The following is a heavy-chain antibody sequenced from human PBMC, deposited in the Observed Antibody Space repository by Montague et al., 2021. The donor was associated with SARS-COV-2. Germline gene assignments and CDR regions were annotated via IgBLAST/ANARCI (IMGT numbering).Heavy chain of an antibody. Sequence: TLSLTCTVSGGSISSGGYYWSWIRQHPGKGLEWIGYIYYSGSTYYXXXLKSRVTISVDTSKNQFSLKLSSVTAADTAVYYCARASGKKTIFRVVISYIDVWGQGTPVTVSS. CDR3: ARASGKKTIFRVVISYIDV. CDR2: IYYSGST. V-gene: IGHV4-31*03. J-gene: IGHJ4*02. CDR1: GGSISSGGYY. D-gene: IGHD3-3*01.